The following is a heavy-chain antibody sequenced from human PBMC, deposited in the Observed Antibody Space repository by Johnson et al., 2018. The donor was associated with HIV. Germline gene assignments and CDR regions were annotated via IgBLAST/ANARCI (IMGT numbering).Heavy chain of an antibody. D-gene: IGHD2-2*01. CDR3: AKDVSVLVPAAPDAFDI. CDR2: IRYDGSNK. J-gene: IGHJ3*02. V-gene: IGHV3-30*02. CDR1: GFAFSSYG. Sequence: QVQLVESGGGVVQPGGSLRLSCAASGFAFSSYGMHWVRQAPGKGLEWVAFIRYDGSNKYYADSVKGRFTISRDNSKNTLYVQMNSLSVEDKAVYYCAKDVSVLVPAAPDAFDIWGQGTMVTVSS.